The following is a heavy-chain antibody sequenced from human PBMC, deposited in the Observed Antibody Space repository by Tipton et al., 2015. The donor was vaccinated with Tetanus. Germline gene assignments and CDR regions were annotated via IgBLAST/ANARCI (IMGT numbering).Heavy chain of an antibody. CDR2: ISAGGGST. J-gene: IGHJ4*02. CDR1: GFIFGTYA. CDR3: ANSDVAVADTN. V-gene: IGHV3-23*01. Sequence: SLRLSCAGFGFIFGTYAMSWVRQAPGKGLEWVSGISAGGGSTYYASSLKGRFTISRNNSKNTLYLQMNSLRAEVTAIDYCANSDVAVADTNWGQGTLVTVSS. D-gene: IGHD6-19*01.